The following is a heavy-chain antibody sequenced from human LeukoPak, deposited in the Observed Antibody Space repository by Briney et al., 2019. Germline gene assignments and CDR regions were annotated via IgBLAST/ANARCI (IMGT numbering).Heavy chain of an antibody. J-gene: IGHJ4*02. CDR1: GLTVSINY. CDR3: ARVGKSGSYPFDY. Sequence: GGSLRLSCAASGLTVSINYMSWVRQAPGKGLEWVSVIYSGGNTYYADSVKGRFTISRDNSKNTVYLQMNSLRAEDTAVYYCARVGKSGSYPFDYWGQGSLVTVSS. D-gene: IGHD1-26*01. CDR2: IYSGGNT. V-gene: IGHV3-53*01.